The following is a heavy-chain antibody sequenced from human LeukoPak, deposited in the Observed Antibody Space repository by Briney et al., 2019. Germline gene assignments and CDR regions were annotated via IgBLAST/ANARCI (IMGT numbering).Heavy chain of an antibody. CDR2: ISSSGSTI. CDR3: ARASYGYDERKVSRYYYYYMDV. V-gene: IGHV3-48*03. D-gene: IGHD5-18*01. Sequence: PGGSLRLSCAASGFTFSSYEMNWIRQAPGKGLEWVSYISSSGSTIYYADSVKGRFTISRDNAKNSLYLQMNSLRAEDTAVYYCARASYGYDERKVSRYYYYYMDVWGKGTTVTVSS. J-gene: IGHJ6*03. CDR1: GFTFSSYE.